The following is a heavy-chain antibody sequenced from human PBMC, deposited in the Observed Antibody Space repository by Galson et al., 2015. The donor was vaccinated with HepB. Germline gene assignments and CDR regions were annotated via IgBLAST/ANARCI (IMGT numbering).Heavy chain of an antibody. CDR1: GFTFTTYA. V-gene: IGHV3-23*01. D-gene: IGHD3-22*01. J-gene: IGHJ4*02. Sequence: SLRLSCAASGFTFTTYAMSWVRQAPGKGLEWVSAISGSGGSTYYADSVKGRFTISRDNSKNTLYLQMNSLRAEDTAVYYCAKGDYYDSSGYYYFDYWGQGTLVTVSS. CDR3: AKGDYYDSSGYYYFDY. CDR2: ISGSGGST.